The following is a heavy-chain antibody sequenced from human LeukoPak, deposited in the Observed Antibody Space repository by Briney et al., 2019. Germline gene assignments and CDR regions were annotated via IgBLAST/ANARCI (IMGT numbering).Heavy chain of an antibody. CDR2: VFYSGNT. J-gene: IGHJ3*02. V-gene: IGHV4-39*07. Sequence: SETLSLTCTVSGDSISTSSYYWGWIRQPPGKGLEWIGSVFYSGNTYYEPSLKSRVTISVATSTNQFSLNLRSVSAADTAVYYCANSELRLFDAFDIWGQGTMVTVSS. D-gene: IGHD1-14*01. CDR1: GDSISTSSYY. CDR3: ANSELRLFDAFDI.